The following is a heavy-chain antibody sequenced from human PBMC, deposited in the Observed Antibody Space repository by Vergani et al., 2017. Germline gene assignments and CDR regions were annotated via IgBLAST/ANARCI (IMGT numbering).Heavy chain of an antibody. CDR2: INPSGGHT. D-gene: IGHD3-9*01. J-gene: IGHJ4*02. V-gene: IGHV1-46*03. CDR3: ARGDYGILTGYRY. Sequence: QVQLVESGAEVKKSGASVKVSCKTSGYTFSYYYMHWVRQAPGQGLEWMGIINPSGGHTNYAQKFQGRVTMTRDTSTSTVYMELSSLRSEDTAIYYCARGDYGILTGYRYWGQGTLVTVSA. CDR1: GYTFSYYY.